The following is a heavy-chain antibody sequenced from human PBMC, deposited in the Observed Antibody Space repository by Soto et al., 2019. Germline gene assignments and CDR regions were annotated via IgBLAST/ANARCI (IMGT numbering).Heavy chain of an antibody. CDR2: IWYDGSNK. Sequence: PGGSLRLSCAASGFTFSSYGMHWVRQAPGKGLEWVAVIWYDGSNKYYADSVKGRFTISRDNSKNTLYLQMNSLRAEDTAVYYCARPQQLVPPAFVYWGQGTLVSVS. CDR3: ARPQQLVPPAFVY. D-gene: IGHD6-13*01. CDR1: GFTFSSYG. V-gene: IGHV3-33*01. J-gene: IGHJ4*02.